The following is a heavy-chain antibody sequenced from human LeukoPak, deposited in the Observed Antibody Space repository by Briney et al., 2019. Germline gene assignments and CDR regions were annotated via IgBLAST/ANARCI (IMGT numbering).Heavy chain of an antibody. CDR2: IYTSGST. V-gene: IGHV4-61*02. D-gene: IGHD6-13*01. Sequence: PSETLSLTCTVSGGSINSGSYYWSWIRQPAGKGLEWIGRIYTSGSTNYNPSLKSRVTISVDTSKNQFSLKLSSVTAADTAVYYCAGYSAAAGAFDYWGQGTLVTVSS. J-gene: IGHJ4*02. CDR3: AGYSAAAGAFDY. CDR1: GGSINSGSYY.